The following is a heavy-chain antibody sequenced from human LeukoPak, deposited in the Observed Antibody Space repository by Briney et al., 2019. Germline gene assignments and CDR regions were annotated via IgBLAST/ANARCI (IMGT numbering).Heavy chain of an antibody. CDR1: GYTFTSYG. CDR3: ARDQAATNTQVRFCLN. Sequence: ASVKVSCKASGYTFTSYGISWVRQAPGQGLEWMGWISAYNGNTNFAQKLQGRVTMTTDTSTSTAYMDLRSLRSDDTAVYYCARDQAATNTQVRFCLNWGQGTLVTVSS. V-gene: IGHV1-18*01. D-gene: IGHD3-9*01. J-gene: IGHJ4*02. CDR2: ISAYNGNT.